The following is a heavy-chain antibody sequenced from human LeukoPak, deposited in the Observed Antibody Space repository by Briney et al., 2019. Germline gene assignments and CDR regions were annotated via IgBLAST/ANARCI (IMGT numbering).Heavy chain of an antibody. CDR3: ARSYDTSVDFDY. D-gene: IGHD3-22*01. CDR2: IYYSGST. J-gene: IGHJ4*02. V-gene: IGHV4-59*01. Sequence: SETLSLTCTVSGGSISSYYWSWIRQPPGKGLEWIGYIYYSGSTNYNPSLKSRVTISVDTCKNQFSLKLSSVTAADTAVYYCARSYDTSVDFDYWGQGTPVTVSS. CDR1: GGSISSYY.